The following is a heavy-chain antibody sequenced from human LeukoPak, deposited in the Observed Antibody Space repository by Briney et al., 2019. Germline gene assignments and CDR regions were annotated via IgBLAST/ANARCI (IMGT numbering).Heavy chain of an antibody. J-gene: IGHJ4*02. CDR2: ISYDGSNK. V-gene: IGHV3-30*04. Sequence: GRSLRLSCAASGFTFSSYAMHWVRQAPGKGLEWVAVISYDGSNKYYADSVKGRFTISRDDSKNTLYLQMNSLRAEDTAVYYCAKTTRYFDWLLSEFDYWGQGTLVTVSS. CDR3: AKTTRYFDWLLSEFDY. CDR1: GFTFSSYA. D-gene: IGHD3-9*01.